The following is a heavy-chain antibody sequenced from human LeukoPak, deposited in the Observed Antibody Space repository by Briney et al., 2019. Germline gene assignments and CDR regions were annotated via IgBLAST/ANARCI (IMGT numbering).Heavy chain of an antibody. Sequence: GESLKISCKGSGYSFTSYWIGWVRQMPGKGLEWMGIIYPGDSDTRYSPSFQGQVTISADKSISTAYLQWSSLKASDTAMYYCAMPLDDSSGYYYENFDYWGQGTLVTVSS. CDR3: AMPLDDSSGYYYENFDY. CDR2: IYPGDSDT. D-gene: IGHD3-22*01. CDR1: GYSFTSYW. J-gene: IGHJ4*02. V-gene: IGHV5-51*01.